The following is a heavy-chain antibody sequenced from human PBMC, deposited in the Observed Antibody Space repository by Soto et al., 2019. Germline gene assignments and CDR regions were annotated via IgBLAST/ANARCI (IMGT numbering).Heavy chain of an antibody. CDR1: GYTFTSYY. J-gene: IGHJ4*02. Sequence: XSVKVSCKASGYTFTSYYIHWVRQAPGQGLEWMGWINPITGGTNYAPKFQGRVTMTRDTSITTAYMELSRLRSDDTAVYYCARNYYDSSDRDYLDYWGQGTPVTVSS. V-gene: IGHV1-2*02. CDR3: ARNYYDSSDRDYLDY. CDR2: INPITGGT. D-gene: IGHD3-22*01.